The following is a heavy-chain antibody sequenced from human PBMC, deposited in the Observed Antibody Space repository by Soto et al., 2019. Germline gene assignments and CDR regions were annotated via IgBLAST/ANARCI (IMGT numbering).Heavy chain of an antibody. CDR1: GFIFSSHK. V-gene: IGHV3-21*06. CDR3: ARLVASETGYGMDV. J-gene: IGHJ6*02. Sequence: PGGALRTACAASGFIFSSHKMNWVRQAPGKGMEWVSSITGSSSYIFYADSVKGRFTISRDNAKNTVYLQVNSLRAEDTGVYYCARLVASETGYGMDVWGQGTTVTVSS. CDR2: ITGSSSYI. D-gene: IGHD3-9*01.